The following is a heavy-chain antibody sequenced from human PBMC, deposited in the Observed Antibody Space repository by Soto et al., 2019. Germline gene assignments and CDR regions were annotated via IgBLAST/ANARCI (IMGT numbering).Heavy chain of an antibody. V-gene: IGHV4-59*01. Sequence: SETLSLTCTVSGGSISSYYWSWIRQPPGKGLEWIGYIYYSGSTNYNPSLKSRVTISVDTSKNQFSLKLSSVTAADTAVYYCARVVSDYVLFDYWGQGTLVTVSS. D-gene: IGHD4-17*01. CDR3: ARVVSDYVLFDY. CDR2: IYYSGST. J-gene: IGHJ4*02. CDR1: GGSISSYY.